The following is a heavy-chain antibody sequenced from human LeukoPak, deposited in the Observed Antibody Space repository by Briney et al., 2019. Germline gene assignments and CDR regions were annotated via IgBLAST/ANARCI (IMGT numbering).Heavy chain of an antibody. D-gene: IGHD3-3*01. CDR1: GYTFTGYY. CDR3: ARATYDFCSGYYPSGGNYYYYYYMDV. CDR2: INPNSGGT. V-gene: IGHV1-2*02. J-gene: IGHJ6*03. Sequence: ASVKVSCKASGYTFTGYYMHWVRQAPGQGLEWMGWINPNSGGTNYAQKFQGRVTMTRDTSISTAYMELSRLRSDDTAVYYCARATYDFCSGYYPSGGNYYYYYYMDVWGKGTTVTVSS.